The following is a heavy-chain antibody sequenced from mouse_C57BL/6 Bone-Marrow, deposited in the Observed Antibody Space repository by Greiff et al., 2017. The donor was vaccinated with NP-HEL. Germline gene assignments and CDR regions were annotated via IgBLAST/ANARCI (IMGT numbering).Heavy chain of an antibody. CDR1: GFTFSSYA. D-gene: IGHD3-1*01. CDR3: TRDRELFYWYFDV. J-gene: IGHJ1*03. Sequence: EVHLVESGEGLVKPGGSLKLSCAASGFTFSSYAMSWVRQTPEKRLEWVAYISSGGDYIYYADTVKGRFTISRDNARNTLYLQMSSLKSEDTAMYYCTRDRELFYWYFDVWGTGTTVTVSS. CDR2: ISSGGDYI. V-gene: IGHV5-9-1*02.